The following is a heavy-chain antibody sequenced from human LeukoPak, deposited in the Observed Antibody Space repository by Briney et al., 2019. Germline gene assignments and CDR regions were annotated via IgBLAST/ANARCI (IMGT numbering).Heavy chain of an antibody. CDR2: IDSSSRYI. CDR3: ARVGGHCTSTSCPLPDY. V-gene: IGHV3-21*01. CDR1: GFTFSSYN. D-gene: IGHD2-2*01. Sequence: GGSLRLSCAASGFTFSSYNMDWVRQAPGKGLEWVSFIDSSSRYIYQADSVKGRFTISRDNAKSSVFLQMNSLRAEDTAVYYCARVGGHCTSTSCPLPDYWGQGTLVTVSS. J-gene: IGHJ4*02.